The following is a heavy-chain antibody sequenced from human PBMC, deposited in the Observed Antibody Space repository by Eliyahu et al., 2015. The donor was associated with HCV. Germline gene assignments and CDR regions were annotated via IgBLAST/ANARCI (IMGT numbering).Heavy chain of an antibody. D-gene: IGHD5-12*01. Sequence: EVQLVESGGGLVQPGRSLRLXCAASGFTFDDYAMHWVRQAPGKGLEWVSGISWNSGSIGYADSVKGRFTISRDNAKNSLYLQMNSLRAEDTALYYCAKTVKSGYDSCYFDYWGQGTLVTVSS. J-gene: IGHJ4*02. V-gene: IGHV3-9*01. CDR2: ISWNSGSI. CDR1: GFTFDDYA. CDR3: AKTVKSGYDSCYFDY.